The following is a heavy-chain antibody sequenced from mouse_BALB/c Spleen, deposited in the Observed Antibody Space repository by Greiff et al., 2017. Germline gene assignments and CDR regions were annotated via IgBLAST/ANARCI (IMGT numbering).Heavy chain of an antibody. J-gene: IGHJ3*01. CDR1: GYSITSGYY. CDR2: ISYDGSN. V-gene: IGHV3-6*02. CDR3: AYYYGFAY. D-gene: IGHD1-1*01. Sequence: VQLQQSGPGLVKPSQSLSLTCSVTGYSITSGYYWNWIRQFPGNKLEWMGYISYDGSNNYNPSLKNRISITRDTSKNQFFLKLNSVTTEDTATYYCAYYYGFAYWGQGTLVTVSA.